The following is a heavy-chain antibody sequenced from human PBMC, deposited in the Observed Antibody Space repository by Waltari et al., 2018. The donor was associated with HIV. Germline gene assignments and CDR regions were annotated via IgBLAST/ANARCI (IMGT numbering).Heavy chain of an antibody. J-gene: IGHJ4*02. Sequence: EVPLVQSGGGLVQPGESLRLSCEASGFTFSTYGMNWVRQAPGGGLEYVAGISSNGGTTSYANSVKGRFTISRDNSKNTLYLQMGSLRAEDTAVYYCARTNYYDYWGQGALVTVSS. V-gene: IGHV3-64*01. CDR2: ISSNGGTT. D-gene: IGHD2-8*01. CDR1: GFTFSTYG. CDR3: ARTNYYDY.